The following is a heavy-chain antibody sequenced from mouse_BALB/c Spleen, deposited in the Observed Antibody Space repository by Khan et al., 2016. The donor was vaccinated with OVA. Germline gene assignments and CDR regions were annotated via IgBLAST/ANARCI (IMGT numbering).Heavy chain of an antibody. V-gene: IGHV5-17*02. Sequence: EVELVESGGGLVQTGGSRKLSCVASGFTFSGFGMHWVRQAPEKGLEWVAYISSDSNTIYYADTVKGRFTISRDNPKNTLFLQMTSLRSEDTAMYYCARTVYYYFDYWGQGTTLTVSS. D-gene: IGHD1-1*01. J-gene: IGHJ2*01. CDR2: ISSDSNTI. CDR1: GFTFSGFG. CDR3: ARTVYYYFDY.